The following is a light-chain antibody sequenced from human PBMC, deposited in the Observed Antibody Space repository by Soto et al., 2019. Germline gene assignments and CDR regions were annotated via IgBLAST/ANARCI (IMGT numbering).Light chain of an antibody. J-gene: IGKJ1*01. CDR2: DAS. CDR3: QEYNNWPPWT. Sequence: EIVMTQSPVTLSVSPGERATLSCRASQSVRSNLAWYQQKPGQAPRLLMYDASTRATGIPARFSGSGSETEFTLTISSLQSEDFAVYYCQEYNNWPPWTFGQGTKVDIK. CDR1: QSVRSN. V-gene: IGKV3-15*01.